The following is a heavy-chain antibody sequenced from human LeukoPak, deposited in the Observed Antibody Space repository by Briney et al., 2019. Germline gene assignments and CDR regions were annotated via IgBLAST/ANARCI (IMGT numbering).Heavy chain of an antibody. CDR3: ARDPIQLWSFDY. CDR2: ISSSSRTI. D-gene: IGHD5-18*01. V-gene: IGHV3-11*01. CDR1: GFTFSEYY. J-gene: IGHJ4*02. Sequence: GGSLRLSCAASGFTFSEYYMTWLPQAPGKGLEGGSYISSSSRTIYYADHVQGRFTISRDNAKNSLYLQMNRLRAEDTAVYYCARDPIQLWSFDYWGQGTLVTVSS.